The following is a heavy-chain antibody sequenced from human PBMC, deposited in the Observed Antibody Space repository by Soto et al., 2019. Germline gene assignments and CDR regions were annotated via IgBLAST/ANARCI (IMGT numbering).Heavy chain of an antibody. D-gene: IGHD3-10*01. CDR2: IRSKAYGGTT. CDR1: GFTFSNAW. J-gene: IGHJ4*02. Sequence: GGSLRLSCAASGFTFSNAWINWVRQAPGKGLEWVGFIRSKAYGGTTEYAASVKGRFTISRDDSKSIAYLQMNSLKTEDTAVYYCTRLDYYGSGSYPDPFDYWGQGTLVTVSS. V-gene: IGHV3-49*04. CDR3: TRLDYYGSGSYPDPFDY.